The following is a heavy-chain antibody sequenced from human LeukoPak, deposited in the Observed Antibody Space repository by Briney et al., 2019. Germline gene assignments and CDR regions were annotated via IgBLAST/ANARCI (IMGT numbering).Heavy chain of an antibody. V-gene: IGHV4-4*07. CDR3: AREMITFGGVIVIPADYFDY. CDR2: IYTSGST. D-gene: IGHD3-16*02. J-gene: IGHJ4*02. Sequence: SETLSLTCTVSGGSISSYYWSWIRQPAGKGLEWIGRIYTSGSTNYNPSLKSRVTMSVDTSKNQFSLKLSSVAAADTAVYYCAREMITFGGVIVIPADYFDYWGQGTLVTVSS. CDR1: GGSISSYY.